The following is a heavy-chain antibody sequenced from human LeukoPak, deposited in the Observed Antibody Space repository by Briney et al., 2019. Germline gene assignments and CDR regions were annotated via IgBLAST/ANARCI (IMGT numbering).Heavy chain of an antibody. Sequence: GGSLRLSGAASGFTASSTSIIWVRQAPGKGLECVSYIRGDTSTEYAEYVRGRFTISRDDAKNTVYLQMNSLRVEDTSVYYCARRRGGYGDGDFDYWGQGTLVTVSS. CDR2: IRGDTST. V-gene: IGHV3-66*04. D-gene: IGHD4-17*01. CDR3: ARRRGGYGDGDFDY. J-gene: IGHJ4*02. CDR1: GFTASSTS.